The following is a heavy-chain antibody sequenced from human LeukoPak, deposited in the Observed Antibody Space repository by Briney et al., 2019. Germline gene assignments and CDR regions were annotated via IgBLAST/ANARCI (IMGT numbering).Heavy chain of an antibody. CDR1: GGSISSYY. CDR2: IYYSGST. CDR3: ARETGSAFDI. D-gene: IGHD3-10*01. J-gene: IGHJ3*02. V-gene: IGHV4-59*01. Sequence: SETLSLTCTVSGGSISSYYWSLIRQSPGKGLEWIGYIYYSGSTNYNPSLKSRVTISVDTSKNQFSLKLSSVTAADTAVYYCARETGSAFDIWGQGTMVTVSS.